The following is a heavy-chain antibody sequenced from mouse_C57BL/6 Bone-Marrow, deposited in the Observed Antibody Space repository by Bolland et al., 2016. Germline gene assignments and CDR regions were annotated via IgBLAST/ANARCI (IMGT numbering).Heavy chain of an antibody. CDR3: TRDRSRGFAY. J-gene: IGHJ3*01. D-gene: IGHD3-2*01. Sequence: NKANNHATYYAESVKGRFTISRDDSKSSVYLQMNSLRAEDTGIYYCTRDRSRGFAYWGQGTLV. V-gene: IGHV6-6*01. CDR2: NKANNHAT.